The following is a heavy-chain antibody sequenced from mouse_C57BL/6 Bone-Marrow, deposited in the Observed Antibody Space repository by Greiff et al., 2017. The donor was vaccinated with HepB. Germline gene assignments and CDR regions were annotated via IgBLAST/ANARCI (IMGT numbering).Heavy chain of an antibody. CDR3: ARDAKDIENAIDY. CDR2: SRNKANDYTT. D-gene: IGHD1-3*01. CDR1: GFTFSDFY. V-gene: IGHV7-1*01. J-gene: IGHJ4*01. Sequence: EVNVVESGGGLVQSGRSLRLSCATSGFTFSDFYMEWVRQAPGKGLEWIAASRNKANDYTTEYSASVKGRFIVSRDTSQSILYLQMNALRAEDTAIYYCARDAKDIENAIDYWGQGTSVTVSS.